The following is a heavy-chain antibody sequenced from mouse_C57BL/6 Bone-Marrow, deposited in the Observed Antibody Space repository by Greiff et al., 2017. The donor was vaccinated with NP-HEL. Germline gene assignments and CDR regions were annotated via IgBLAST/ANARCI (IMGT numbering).Heavy chain of an antibody. CDR1: GFTFSDYG. CDR2: ISNLAYSI. D-gene: IGHD1-1*01. V-gene: IGHV5-15*01. Sequence: EVQLVESGGGLVQPGGSLKLSCAASGFTFSDYGMAWVRQAPRKGPEWVAFISNLAYSIYYADTVTGRFTISRENAKNTLYLEMSSLRSGDTAMYYCARGVTTVVDWYFDVWGTGTTVTVSS. J-gene: IGHJ1*03. CDR3: ARGVTTVVDWYFDV.